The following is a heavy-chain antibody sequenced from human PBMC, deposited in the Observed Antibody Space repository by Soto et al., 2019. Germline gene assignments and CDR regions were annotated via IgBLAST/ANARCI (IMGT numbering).Heavy chain of an antibody. Sequence: QVQLVQSGAELKKPGASVKVSCKASGYTFSNYDMNWVRQATGQGPEWIGWVNPNNGATGYAQKFQGRVTLTTDISTTTAYRELTSLRSEDTAIYYCAKVSRKGAAIDFDYWGQGTLITVSS. CDR2: VNPNNGAT. J-gene: IGHJ4*02. D-gene: IGHD3-22*01. CDR1: GYTFSNYD. CDR3: AKVSRKGAAIDFDY. V-gene: IGHV1-8*01.